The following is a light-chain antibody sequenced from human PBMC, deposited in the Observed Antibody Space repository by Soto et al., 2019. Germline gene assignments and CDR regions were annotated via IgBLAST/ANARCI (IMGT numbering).Light chain of an antibody. Sequence: EIVLTQSPATLSVSPGERATLSCGASQSVSSNLALYQQKPGQAPRLLIYGASTRATGIPARFSGSGSGTEFTLTISSLQSEDCAIYYCQQYHTWPITFGGGTKVDIK. CDR2: GAS. V-gene: IGKV3-15*01. CDR3: QQYHTWPIT. CDR1: QSVSSN. J-gene: IGKJ4*01.